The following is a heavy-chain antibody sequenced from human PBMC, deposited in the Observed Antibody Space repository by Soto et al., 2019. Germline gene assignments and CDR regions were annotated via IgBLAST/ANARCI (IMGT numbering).Heavy chain of an antibody. D-gene: IGHD4-17*01. CDR2: VHYSWGS. J-gene: IGHJ4*02. CDR1: GGSISSYH. V-gene: IGHV4-59*08. CDR3: ARPISGDSTYFDY. Sequence: SETLSLTCTVSGGSISSYHWSWIRQTPGKGLEWIGYVHYSWGSNYNPSLKSRVTISVDTSKNQFSLKLSSVTAADTAVYYCARPISGDSTYFDYWGQGTLVTVSS.